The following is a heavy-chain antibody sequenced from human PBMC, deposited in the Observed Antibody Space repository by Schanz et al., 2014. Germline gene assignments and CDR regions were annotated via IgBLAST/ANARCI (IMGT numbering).Heavy chain of an antibody. J-gene: IGHJ3*01. V-gene: IGHV1-18*01. D-gene: IGHD2-8*02. Sequence: QVQLVQSGDEVKKPGASVKVSCKTSGYTFSDYGITWVRQAPGQGLEWVGWISPYTGNTHYFDKMEGRVTMTTDTSTSTAYMELRSLRSDDTAMYYCATRGGYCTATACQILEVLDVWGQGTMVTVSS. CDR3: ATRGGYCTATACQILEVLDV. CDR2: ISPYTGNT. CDR1: GYTFSDYG.